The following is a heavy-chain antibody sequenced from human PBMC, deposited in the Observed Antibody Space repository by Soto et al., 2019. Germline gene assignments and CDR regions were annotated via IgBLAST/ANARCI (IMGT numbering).Heavy chain of an antibody. CDR2: XYHIAXT. CDR1: GGSISSYY. J-gene: IGHJ4*02. Sequence: XXTLSLTCAVSGGSISSYYWSWIRQPPGKGLEWIGNXYHIAXTQYNHSLTSXXTMSVDMXXNQSSLKLSSVTAADTAVYYCAGSYSAYDRAPYWGQGTLVTVSS. CDR3: AGSYSAYDRAPY. D-gene: IGHD5-12*01. V-gene: IGHV4-59*08.